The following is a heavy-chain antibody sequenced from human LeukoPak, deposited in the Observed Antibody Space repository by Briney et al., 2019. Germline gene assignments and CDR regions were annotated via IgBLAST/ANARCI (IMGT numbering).Heavy chain of an antibody. V-gene: IGHV3-20*04. J-gene: IGHJ4*02. D-gene: IGHD3-3*01. CDR3: ARVKGSGYRNSIDY. CDR1: GFTFDDYG. Sequence: GESLKISCAASGFTFDDYGMNWVRQAPGKGLEWVSGINWNGGSTYYRDSVKGRFTISRDNAKNSLYLQMNSLRAEDTALCYCARVKGSGYRNSIDYWGQGTLVTVSS. CDR2: INWNGGST.